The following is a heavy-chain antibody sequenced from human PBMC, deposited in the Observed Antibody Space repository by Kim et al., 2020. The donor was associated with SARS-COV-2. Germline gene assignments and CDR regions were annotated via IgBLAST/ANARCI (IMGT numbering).Heavy chain of an antibody. J-gene: IGHJ3*02. CDR1: GGSISSYY. CDR3: ARDGGYPLGAFDI. CDR2: MYYSGDT. Sequence: SETLSLTCTVSGGSISSYYWSWIRQPPGKGLEWIGHMYYSGDTNYNPSLKSRVTISIDTSKNHFSLKLSSVTAADTAVYYCARDGGYPLGAFDIWGQGTMVTVSS. V-gene: IGHV4-59*01. D-gene: IGHD5-18*01.